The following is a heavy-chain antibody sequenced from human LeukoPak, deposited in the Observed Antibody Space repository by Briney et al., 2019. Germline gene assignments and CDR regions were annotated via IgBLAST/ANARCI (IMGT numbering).Heavy chain of an antibody. D-gene: IGHD1-26*01. V-gene: IGHV3-23*01. CDR1: GCTFSSYA. CDR3: AKVSNYSGSYFDY. J-gene: IGHJ4*02. CDR2: ISGSGGST. Sequence: GGCLRLSWAASGCTFSSYAMSWVRQAPGKGLEWVSAISGSGGSTYYADSVKGRFTISRENSKNTLYLQMNSLRAEDTAVYYCAKVSNYSGSYFDYWGQGTLVTVSS.